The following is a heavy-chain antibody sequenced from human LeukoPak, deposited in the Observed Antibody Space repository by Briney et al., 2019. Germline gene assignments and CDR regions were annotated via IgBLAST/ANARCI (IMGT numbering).Heavy chain of an antibody. CDR2: IYYSGST. D-gene: IGHD2-21*01. Sequence: SETLSLNCTVSGGSISSGGYYWSWIRQHPGKGLEWIGYIYYSGSTYYNPSLKSRVTISVDTSKNQFSLKLSSVTAADTAVYYCAATSRVVVSFDYWGQGTLVTVSS. V-gene: IGHV4-31*03. CDR3: AATSRVVVSFDY. J-gene: IGHJ4*02. CDR1: GGSISSGGYY.